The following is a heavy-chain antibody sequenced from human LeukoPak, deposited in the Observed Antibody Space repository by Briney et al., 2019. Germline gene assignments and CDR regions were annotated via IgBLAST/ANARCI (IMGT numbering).Heavy chain of an antibody. V-gene: IGHV1-69*13. CDR2: SFLIFGTA. D-gene: IGHD3-3*01. J-gene: IGHJ4*02. Sequence: SVKVSCKASGGTFSSYAISWVRQAPGQGLEWMGGSFLIFGTANYAQKFQGRVTITADESTSTAYMELSSLRSEDTAVYYCARVGISGRFLEWLQFDYWGQGTLVTVSS. CDR3: ARVGISGRFLEWLQFDY. CDR1: GGTFSSYA.